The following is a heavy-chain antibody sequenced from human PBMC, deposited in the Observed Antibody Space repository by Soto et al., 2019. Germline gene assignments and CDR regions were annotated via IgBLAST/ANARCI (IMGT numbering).Heavy chain of an antibody. J-gene: IGHJ6*02. CDR1: GGSFSGYY. CDR2: INHSGST. D-gene: IGHD5-12*01. CDR3: TGGWLHDYYYYYGMDV. V-gene: IGHV4-34*03. Sequence: SETLSLTCAVYGGSFSGYYWTWIRQPPGTGLEWIGEINHSGSTNYNPSLKSRVTISVDTSKNQFSLKLTSVTAADTAVYYCTGGWLHDYYYYYGMDVWGQGTTVTVSS.